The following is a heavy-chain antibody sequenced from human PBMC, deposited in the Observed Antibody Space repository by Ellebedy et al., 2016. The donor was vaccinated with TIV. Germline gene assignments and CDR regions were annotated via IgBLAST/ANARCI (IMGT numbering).Heavy chain of an antibody. J-gene: IGHJ4*02. Sequence: GSLRLSXAASGFTFSSYAMSWIRQPPGKGLEWIGEINHSGSTNYNPSLKSRVTISVDTSKNQFSLKLSSVTAADTAVYYCARYGSGIELDYWGQGTLVTVSS. CDR1: GFTFSSYA. D-gene: IGHD3-10*01. CDR3: ARYGSGIELDY. V-gene: IGHV4-34*01. CDR2: INHSGST.